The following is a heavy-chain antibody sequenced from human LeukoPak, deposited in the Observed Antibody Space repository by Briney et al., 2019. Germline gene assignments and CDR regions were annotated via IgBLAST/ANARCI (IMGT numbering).Heavy chain of an antibody. CDR2: IYYSGST. CDR3: ATGGVLDY. Sequence: SETLSLTCTVSGGSISSSSYYWGWIRQPPGKGLEWIGSIYYSGSTCYNPSLKSRVTISVDTSKNQFSLKLSSVAAADTAVYYCATGGVLDYWGQGTLVTASS. CDR1: GGSISSSSYY. V-gene: IGHV4-39*01. J-gene: IGHJ4*02. D-gene: IGHD3-16*01.